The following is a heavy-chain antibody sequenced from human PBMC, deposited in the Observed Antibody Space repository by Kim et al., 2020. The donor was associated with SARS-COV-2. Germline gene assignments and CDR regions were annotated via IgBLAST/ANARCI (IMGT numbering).Heavy chain of an antibody. J-gene: IGHJ4*02. CDR2: IYYSGST. D-gene: IGHD2-15*01. Sequence: SETLSLTCTDSGGSISSYYWSWIRQPPGKGLEWIGYIYYSGSTNYNPSLKSRVTISVDTSKNQFSLKLSSVTAADTAVYYCARVSGGPFDYWGQGTLVTVSS. CDR1: GGSISSYY. CDR3: ARVSGGPFDY. V-gene: IGHV4-59*08.